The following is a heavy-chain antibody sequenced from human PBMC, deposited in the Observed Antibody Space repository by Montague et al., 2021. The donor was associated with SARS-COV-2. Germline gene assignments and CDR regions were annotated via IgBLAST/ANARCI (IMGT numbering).Heavy chain of an antibody. CDR3: ARGESYSTSWYYFFDY. J-gene: IGHJ4*02. V-gene: IGHV4-59*02. D-gene: IGHD6-13*01. CDR2: IYYSGNT. Sequence: SETLSLTCTVSGGSVSSYYWSWTRQPPGKGLEWIGYIYYSGNTNYNPSLKSRVTISVDTSKNLVSLKLSSVTAADTAVYYCARGESYSTSWYYFFDYWGQGTLVTVSS. CDR1: GGSVSSYY.